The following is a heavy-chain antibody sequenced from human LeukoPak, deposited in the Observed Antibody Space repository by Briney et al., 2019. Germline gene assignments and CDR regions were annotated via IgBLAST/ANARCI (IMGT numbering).Heavy chain of an antibody. CDR3: ARCPYSFGFAPPQY. J-gene: IGHJ4*02. V-gene: IGHV3-48*01. Sequence: AGSLRLSCAASGFTFSTYSMSWVRQAPGEGLEWVSYISSSSRTIFYADSVKGRFTISRDNAKHSLYLQMNSLRAEDTAVYYCARCPYSFGFAPPQYWGQGTLVTVSS. CDR2: ISSSSRTI. D-gene: IGHD5-18*01. CDR1: GFTFSTYS.